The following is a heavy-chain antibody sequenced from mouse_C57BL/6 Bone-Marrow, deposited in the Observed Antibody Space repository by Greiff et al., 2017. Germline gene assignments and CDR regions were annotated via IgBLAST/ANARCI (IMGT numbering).Heavy chain of an antibody. CDR3: ARIYYGSSSRDY. CDR2: ISSGGSYT. D-gene: IGHD1-1*01. J-gene: IGHJ2*01. Sequence: EVQGVESGGDLVKPGGSLKLSCAASGFTFSSYGMSWVRQTPDKRLEWVATISSGGSYTYYPDSVKGRFTISRDNAKNTLYLQMSSLKSEDTAMYYCARIYYGSSSRDYWGQGTTLTVSS. V-gene: IGHV5-6*01. CDR1: GFTFSSYG.